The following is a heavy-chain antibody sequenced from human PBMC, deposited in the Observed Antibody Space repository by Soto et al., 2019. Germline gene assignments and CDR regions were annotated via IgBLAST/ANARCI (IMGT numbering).Heavy chain of an antibody. CDR3: ARAGTNMVQFDY. J-gene: IGHJ4*02. D-gene: IGHD3-10*01. Sequence: PSETLSLTCAVSGGSINGHFWSWIRQSPGKGLEWIGHIYYSGSTSYSPSLKRRVSISVDTSKNQFSLEVHSLTAADTAVYYCARAGTNMVQFDYWGQGTMVTVSS. CDR2: IYYSGST. CDR1: GGSINGHF. V-gene: IGHV4-59*11.